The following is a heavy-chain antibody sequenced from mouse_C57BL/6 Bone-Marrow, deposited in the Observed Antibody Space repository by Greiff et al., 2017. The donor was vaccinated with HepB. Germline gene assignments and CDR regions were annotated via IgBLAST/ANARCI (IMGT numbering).Heavy chain of an antibody. V-gene: IGHV1-64*01. Sequence: QVQLKQPGAELVKPGASVKLSCKASGYTFTSYWMHWVKQRPGQGLEWIGMIHPNSGSTNYNEKFKSKATLTVDKSSSTAYMQLSSLTSEDSAVYYCARQDGNYYGYWYFDVWGTGTTVTVSS. J-gene: IGHJ1*03. CDR2: IHPNSGST. D-gene: IGHD1-1*01. CDR3: ARQDGNYYGYWYFDV. CDR1: GYTFTSYW.